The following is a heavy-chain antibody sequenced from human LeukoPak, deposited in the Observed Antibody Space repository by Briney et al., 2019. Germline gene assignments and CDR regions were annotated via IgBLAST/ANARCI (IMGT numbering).Heavy chain of an antibody. V-gene: IGHV3-30-3*01. J-gene: IGHJ4*02. CDR2: ISYDGSNK. CDR1: GFTFSSYA. D-gene: IGHD1-26*01. CDR3: AGGSYYEGGNYFDY. Sequence: GGSLRLSCAASGFTFSSYAMHWVRQAPGKGLEWVAVISYDGSNKYYADSVKGRFTISRDNSKNTLYLQMNSLRAEDTAVYYCAGGSYYEGGNYFDYWGQGTLVTVSS.